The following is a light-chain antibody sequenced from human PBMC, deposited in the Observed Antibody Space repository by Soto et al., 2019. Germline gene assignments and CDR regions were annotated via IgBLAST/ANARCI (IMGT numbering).Light chain of an antibody. CDR1: GSNVGTSY. CDR3: AAWDDSLSGRV. V-gene: IGLV1-47*01. J-gene: IGLJ3*02. Sequence: QSVLTQPPSASGTPGQRVTISCSGSGSNVGTSYVYWYQQLPGTAPKLLTYANNQRPSGVPDRFSGSKSGTSASLAISGLRSEDEADYYCAAWDDSLSGRVFGGGTKVTVL. CDR2: ANN.